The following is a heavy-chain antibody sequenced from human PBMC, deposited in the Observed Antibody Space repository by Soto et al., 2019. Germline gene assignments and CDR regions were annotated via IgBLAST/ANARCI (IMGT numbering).Heavy chain of an antibody. D-gene: IGHD2-8*02. CDR3: EYRYWPVGNY. Sequence: EVQLVESGGGLIQPGGSLRLSCAASGFTFSSYWMHWVRQAPGKGLVWVSRIKSAGSYTTYADSVKGRFTISRDNAKNTLYLQMNSLRAEDTAVYYCEYRYWPVGNYWGQGTLVTVSS. CDR1: GFTFSSYW. V-gene: IGHV3-74*01. CDR2: IKSAGSYT. J-gene: IGHJ4*02.